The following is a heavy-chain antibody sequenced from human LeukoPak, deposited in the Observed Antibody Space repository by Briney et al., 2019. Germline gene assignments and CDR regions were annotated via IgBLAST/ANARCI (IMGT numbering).Heavy chain of an antibody. J-gene: IGHJ4*02. CDR1: GFTFSSYG. CDR3: AKDGSGYDSGITDY. Sequence: HSGRPLRLSCAASGFTFSSYGMHWVRQAPGKGLEWVAVIWYDGSNKYYADSVKGRFTISRDNSKNTLYLQMNSLRAEDTAVYYCAKDGSGYDSGITDYWGQGTLVTVSS. V-gene: IGHV3-33*06. CDR2: IWYDGSNK. D-gene: IGHD5-12*01.